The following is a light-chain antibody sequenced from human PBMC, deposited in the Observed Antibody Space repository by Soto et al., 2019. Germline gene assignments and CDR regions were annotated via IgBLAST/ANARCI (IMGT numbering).Light chain of an antibody. CDR2: WAS. CDR3: QQYYTTPYT. Sequence: DIVMTQSPDSLAVSLGERATINCKSSQSLLYSSKNKNYLTWYQQKPGQPPKLLIYWASTRESGVPDRFSGSGSGTDFTLTISSLQAEDVAVYYCQQYYTTPYTFGQGTKLEIK. CDR1: QSLLYSSKNKNY. V-gene: IGKV4-1*01. J-gene: IGKJ2*01.